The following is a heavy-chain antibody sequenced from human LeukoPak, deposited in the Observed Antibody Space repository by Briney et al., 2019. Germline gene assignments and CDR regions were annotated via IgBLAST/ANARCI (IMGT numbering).Heavy chain of an antibody. CDR1: GFTFSSYG. CDR3: AKDQGYDFWSGYQTGPFDY. V-gene: IGHV3-30*02. J-gene: IGHJ4*02. D-gene: IGHD3-3*01. CDR2: IRYDGSNK. Sequence: GGSLRLSCAASGFTFSSYGMHWVRQAPGKGLEGVAFIRYDGSNKYYADSVKGRFTISRDNSKNTLYLQMNSLRAEDTAVYYCAKDQGYDFWSGYQTGPFDYWGQGTLVTVSS.